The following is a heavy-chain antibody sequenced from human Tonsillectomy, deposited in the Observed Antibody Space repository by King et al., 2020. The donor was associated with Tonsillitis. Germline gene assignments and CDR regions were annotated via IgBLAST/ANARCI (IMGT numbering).Heavy chain of an antibody. D-gene: IGHD5-12*01. CDR3: ARAGGYSGYDLDY. J-gene: IGHJ4*02. Sequence: VQLQESGPGLVKPSQTLSLTCAVSGASISSGGYSWSWIRQPPGERPEWIGYIFYSGSSYYNPSLRSRATITADTSKNQYSLKLTSVTAADTAIYYCARAGGYSGYDLDYWGQGTLVTVSA. V-gene: IGHV4-30-4*07. CDR2: IFYSGSS. CDR1: GASISSGGYS.